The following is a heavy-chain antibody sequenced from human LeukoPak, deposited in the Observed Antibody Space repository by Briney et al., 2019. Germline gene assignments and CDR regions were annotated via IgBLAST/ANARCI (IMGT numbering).Heavy chain of an antibody. V-gene: IGHV3-66*01. Sequence: GGSLRLSCAAYGFSVSSNYISWVRQAPGKGLEWVSVIWSGGTTHYADSVKGRFIISRDTSKNTVYLQMNSLRAEDTAVYYCVREHSDISGFYYYYYMDVWGKGTTVTISS. J-gene: IGHJ6*03. CDR1: GFSVSSNY. CDR3: VREHSDISGFYYYYYMDV. CDR2: IWSGGTT. D-gene: IGHD3-22*01.